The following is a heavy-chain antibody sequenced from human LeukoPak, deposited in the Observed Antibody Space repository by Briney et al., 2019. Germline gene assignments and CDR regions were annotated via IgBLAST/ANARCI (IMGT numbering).Heavy chain of an antibody. CDR3: ATRSGDFWSGFEN. D-gene: IGHD3-3*01. CDR2: FDPEQATT. CDR1: GYSLSDLN. J-gene: IGHJ4*02. Sequence: ASVKVSCKVSGYSLSDLNIQWVRQAPGKGLECMGGFDPEQATTIYAQKLQGRLTMTEEISTDTVYMELSSLTSEDTAVYYCATRSGDFWSGFENWGQGTLVTVSS. V-gene: IGHV1-24*01.